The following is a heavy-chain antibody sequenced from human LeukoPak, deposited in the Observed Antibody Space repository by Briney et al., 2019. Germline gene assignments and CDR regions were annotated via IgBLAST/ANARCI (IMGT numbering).Heavy chain of an antibody. D-gene: IGHD3-22*01. J-gene: IGHJ4*02. CDR3: AKDRPTLKYYYDSIPLDY. Sequence: GGSLRLSCAASGFTFSSYAMSWVPQAPGKGLEWVSAISGSGGSTYYADSVKGRFTISRDNSKNTLYLQMNSLRAEDTAVYYCAKDRPTLKYYYDSIPLDYWGQGTLVTVSS. V-gene: IGHV3-23*01. CDR2: ISGSGGST. CDR1: GFTFSSYA.